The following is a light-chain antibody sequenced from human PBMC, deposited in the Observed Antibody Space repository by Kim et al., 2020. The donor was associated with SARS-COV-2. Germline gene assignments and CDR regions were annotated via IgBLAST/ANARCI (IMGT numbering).Light chain of an antibody. V-gene: IGKV1-5*03. J-gene: IGKJ5*01. Sequence: ASVGDRVTFTCRASLSISNLLDWYQQKPGKAPKLLIFKAYNLDSGVPSRYSGSGSGTEFTLTISSLQPDDLATYYCQQYSSYSITFGQGTRLEIK. CDR1: LSISNL. CDR2: KAY. CDR3: QQYSSYSIT.